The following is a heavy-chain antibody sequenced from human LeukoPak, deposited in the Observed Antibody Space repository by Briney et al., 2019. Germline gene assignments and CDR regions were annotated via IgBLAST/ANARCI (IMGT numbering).Heavy chain of an antibody. D-gene: IGHD1-26*01. CDR2: MNPNSGNT. V-gene: IGHV1-8*01. CDR3: AVTSGSYYYFDY. Sequence: GASVKVSCKASGYTFTSYDINWVRHATGQGLEWMGSMNPNSGNTGYAQKFQGRVTMTRNTSISTAYMELSSLRSEDTAVYYCAVTSGSYYYFDYWGQGTLVTVSS. CDR1: GYTFTSYD. J-gene: IGHJ4*02.